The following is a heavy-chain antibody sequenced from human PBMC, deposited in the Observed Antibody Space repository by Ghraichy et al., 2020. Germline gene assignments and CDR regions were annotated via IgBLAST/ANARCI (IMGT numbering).Heavy chain of an antibody. CDR2: IYYSGST. V-gene: IGHV4-59*01. CDR1: GGSISSYY. CDR3: ARRRYGSGSPYYYMDV. D-gene: IGHD3-10*01. J-gene: IGHJ6*03. Sequence: SETLSLTCTVSGGSISSYYWSWIRQPPGKGLEWIGYIYYSGSTNYNPSLKSRVTISVDTSKNQFSLKLSSVTAADTAVYYCARRRYGSGSPYYYMDVWGKGTTVTVSS.